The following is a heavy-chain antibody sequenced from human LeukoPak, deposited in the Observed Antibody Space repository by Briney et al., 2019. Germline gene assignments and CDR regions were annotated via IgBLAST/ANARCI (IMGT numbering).Heavy chain of an antibody. CDR3: AKDLDYVWGSYRYTPIDY. D-gene: IGHD3-16*02. V-gene: IGHV3-30*18. CDR2: ISYDGSNK. Sequence: GGSLRLSCSASGFTFSSYGMHWVRQAPGKGLEWVAAISYDGSNKYYADAVKGRFTISRDNSKNTLYLQMNSLRAEDTAVYYCAKDLDYVWGSYRYTPIDYWGQGTLVTVSS. J-gene: IGHJ4*02. CDR1: GFTFSSYG.